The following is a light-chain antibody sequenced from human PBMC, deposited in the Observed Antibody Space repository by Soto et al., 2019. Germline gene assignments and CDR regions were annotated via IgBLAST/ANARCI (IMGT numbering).Light chain of an antibody. Sequence: EIVLTQSPGTLSLSPGERATLSCRASQSVSSSYLAWYQQKPGQAPRLLIYGASSRATGIPDRFSGSGSGTDFTLTISRLDPEDFAVYYCQQYVISQTVGQGTKVQIK. J-gene: IGKJ1*01. CDR1: QSVSSSY. CDR3: QQYVISQT. V-gene: IGKV3-20*01. CDR2: GAS.